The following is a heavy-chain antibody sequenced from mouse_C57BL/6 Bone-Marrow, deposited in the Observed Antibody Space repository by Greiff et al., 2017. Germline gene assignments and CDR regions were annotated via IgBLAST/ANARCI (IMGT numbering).Heavy chain of an antibody. V-gene: IGHV1-69*01. Sequence: QVQLQQPGAELVMPGASVKLSCKASGYTFTSYWMHWVQQRPGQGLAWIGEIDPSDSYTNYNQKFKGKSTLTVDKSSSTAYMQLSSLTSEDSAVYYCARDFGYYVWFAYWGQGTLVTVSA. J-gene: IGHJ3*01. D-gene: IGHD2-3*01. CDR3: ARDFGYYVWFAY. CDR2: IDPSDSYT. CDR1: GYTFTSYW.